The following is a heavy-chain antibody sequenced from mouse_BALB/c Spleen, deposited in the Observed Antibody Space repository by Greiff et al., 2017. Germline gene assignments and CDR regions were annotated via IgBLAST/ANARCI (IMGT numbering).Heavy chain of an antibody. D-gene: IGHD4-1*01. CDR1: GFTFNTYA. Sequence: EVMLVESGGGLVQPKGSLKLSCAASGFTFNTYAMNWVRQAPGKGLEWVARIRSKSNNYATYYADSVKDRFTISRDDSQSMLYLQMNNLKTEDTAMYYCVTNWDEAMDYWGQGTSVTVSS. CDR3: VTNWDEAMDY. CDR2: IRSKSNNYAT. J-gene: IGHJ4*01. V-gene: IGHV10-1*02.